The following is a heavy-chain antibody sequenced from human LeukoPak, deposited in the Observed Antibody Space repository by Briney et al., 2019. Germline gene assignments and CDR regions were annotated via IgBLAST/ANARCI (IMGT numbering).Heavy chain of an antibody. CDR2: IFYSGST. CDR1: GGSISGYY. Sequence: SETLSLTCIVSGGSISGYYWSWIRQPPGKGLEWIGYIFYSGSTNYNPSLKSRVTISVDTSKNQFSLKLSSVTAADTAVYYCARGEWDLLFDYWGQGTLVTVSS. V-gene: IGHV4-59*01. D-gene: IGHD1-26*01. CDR3: ARGEWDLLFDY. J-gene: IGHJ4*02.